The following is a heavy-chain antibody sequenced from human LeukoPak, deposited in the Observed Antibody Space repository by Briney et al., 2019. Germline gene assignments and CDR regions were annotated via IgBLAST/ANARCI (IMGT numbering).Heavy chain of an antibody. D-gene: IGHD6-13*01. CDR1: GGSISSGDYY. Sequence: SETLSLTCTVSGGSISSGDYYWSWIRQPPGKGLEWIGYIYYSGSTYYNQSLKSRVTISVDTSKNQFSLKLSSVTAADTAVYYCAREIAGVAASDFDYWGQGSLVTVSS. J-gene: IGHJ4*02. V-gene: IGHV4-30-4*08. CDR2: IYYSGST. CDR3: AREIAGVAASDFDY.